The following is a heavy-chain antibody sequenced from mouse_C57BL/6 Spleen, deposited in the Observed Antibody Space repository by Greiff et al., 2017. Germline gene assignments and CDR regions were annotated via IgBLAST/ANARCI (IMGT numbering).Heavy chain of an antibody. CDR2: IDPESGDT. CDR3: SAVWTGVAENHSDY. J-gene: IGHJ2*01. Sequence: EVQLVESGAELVRPGASVKLSCTASGFNIKDYYMPWVKQRPGQGLEWIGWIDPESGDTEYASKFQGKATITADTSSNTAYLQLSSLTPEDTAAYDCSAVWTGVAENHSDYWGQGTTLTVSS. D-gene: IGHD1-1*01. CDR1: GFNIKDYY. V-gene: IGHV14-4*01.